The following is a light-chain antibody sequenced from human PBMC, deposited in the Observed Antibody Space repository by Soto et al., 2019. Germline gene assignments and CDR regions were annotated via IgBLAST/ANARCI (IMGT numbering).Light chain of an antibody. CDR1: SGHSSYA. CDR2: LNSDGSH. V-gene: IGLV4-69*01. Sequence: QLVLTQSPSASASLGASVKLTCTLSSGHSSYAIAWHQQQPEKGPRYLMKLNSDGSHSKGDGIPYRFSGSSSGAERYLTISSLQSEDEADYYCQTWGTGLLVFGGGTKLTVL. CDR3: QTWGTGLLV. J-gene: IGLJ3*02.